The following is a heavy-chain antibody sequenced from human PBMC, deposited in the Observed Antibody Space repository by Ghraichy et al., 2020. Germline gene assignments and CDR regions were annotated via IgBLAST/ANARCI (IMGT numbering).Heavy chain of an antibody. J-gene: IGHJ6*02. CDR3: ARDIKSSSWSYYYYAMDV. Sequence: LSLTCAASGFTFSSYSMHWVRQAPGKGLEWVAVISYDGSNKYYAASVKGRFTISKDNSKNTLYLQMNSLRAEDTAVYYCARDIKSSSWSYYYYAMDVWGQGTTVTVSS. V-gene: IGHV3-30-3*01. CDR2: ISYDGSNK. D-gene: IGHD6-13*01. CDR1: GFTFSSYS.